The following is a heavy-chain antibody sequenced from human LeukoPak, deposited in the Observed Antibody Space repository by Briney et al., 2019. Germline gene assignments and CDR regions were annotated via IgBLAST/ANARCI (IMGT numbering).Heavy chain of an antibody. D-gene: IGHD3-22*01. Sequence: GGSLRLSCAGSGFTFDDYGMSWVRQAPGKGLEWVSGINWNGGSTGYADSVKGRFTISRDNAKNSLYLQMNSLRAEDTALYYCAKDGQPRYYYDSSGFMFDPWGQGTLVTVSS. J-gene: IGHJ5*02. CDR3: AKDGQPRYYYDSSGFMFDP. V-gene: IGHV3-20*04. CDR2: INWNGGST. CDR1: GFTFDDYG.